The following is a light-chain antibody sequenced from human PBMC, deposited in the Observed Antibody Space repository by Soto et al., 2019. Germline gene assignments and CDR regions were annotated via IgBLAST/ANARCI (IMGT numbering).Light chain of an antibody. CDR1: SSDVGGYNC. Sequence: QSALTQPRSVSGSPGQSVTISCTGTSSDVGGYNCVSWYQQHPGKAPKLMISDVSQRPSGVPDRFSGSKFGNTASLTISGLQAEDDADYYCCSFAGSPYVFGTGTKVTVL. V-gene: IGLV2-11*01. CDR2: DVS. J-gene: IGLJ1*01. CDR3: CSFAGSPYV.